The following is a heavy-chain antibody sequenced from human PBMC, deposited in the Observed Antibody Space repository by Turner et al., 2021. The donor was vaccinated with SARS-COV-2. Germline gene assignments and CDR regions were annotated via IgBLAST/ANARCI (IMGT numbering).Heavy chain of an antibody. D-gene: IGHD6-13*01. CDR3: ARVGVGGSSWPKDFDY. Sequence: QVQLVQSGAEVKKPGSSVKVSCKASGGTFSTYAISWVRQAPGQGLGGREGIIPIFGTANYARKFQGRVTITADESTRTAYMELSSLRSEDTAVYYCARVGVGGSSWPKDFDYWGQGTLVTVSS. CDR2: IIPIFGTA. CDR1: GGTFSTYA. V-gene: IGHV1-69*01. J-gene: IGHJ4*02.